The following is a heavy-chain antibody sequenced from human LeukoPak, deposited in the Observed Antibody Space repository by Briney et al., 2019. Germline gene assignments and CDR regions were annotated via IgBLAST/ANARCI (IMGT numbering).Heavy chain of an antibody. CDR1: GGSMSSINYN. Sequence: LETLSLTCTVSGGSMSSINYNWGWIRQPPGKGLEWIAYKESNGYTEYYPSLMSRVKISLDTSKNQLSLELTSVTAADTAVYYCARGVYGAYFDFWGQGTLVTVSS. CDR3: ARGVYGAYFDF. V-gene: IGHV4-61*05. D-gene: IGHD4-17*01. CDR2: KESNGYT. J-gene: IGHJ4*02.